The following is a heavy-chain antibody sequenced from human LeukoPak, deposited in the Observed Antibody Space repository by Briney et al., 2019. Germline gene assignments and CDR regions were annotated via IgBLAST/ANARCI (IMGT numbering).Heavy chain of an antibody. Sequence: GGPLRLSCAASGFTFSSYGMHWVRQAPGKGLEWVAVIWYDGSNKYYADSVKGRFTISRDNSKNTLYLQMNSLRAEDTAVYYCAREGSGWSVDYWGQGTLVTVSS. D-gene: IGHD6-19*01. CDR3: AREGSGWSVDY. V-gene: IGHV3-33*01. J-gene: IGHJ4*02. CDR2: IWYDGSNK. CDR1: GFTFSSYG.